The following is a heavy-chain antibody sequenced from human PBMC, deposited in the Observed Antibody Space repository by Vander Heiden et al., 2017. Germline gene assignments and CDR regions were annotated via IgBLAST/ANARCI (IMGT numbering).Heavy chain of an antibody. V-gene: IGHV3-15*07. Sequence: EVQLVESGGGLVKPGGSLRLSGAASGLTFMNAWMNWVRQAPGRGLGWVGRIKSKTCGGTTDYGSPGKGRFPISRDGSKNTVELQMNSLKTGDTAGYYFTTGGGAYLWGRGTLVTVSS. CDR3: TTGGGAYL. J-gene: IGHJ2*01. D-gene: IGHD3-16*01. CDR2: IKSKTCGGTT. CDR1: GLTFMNAW.